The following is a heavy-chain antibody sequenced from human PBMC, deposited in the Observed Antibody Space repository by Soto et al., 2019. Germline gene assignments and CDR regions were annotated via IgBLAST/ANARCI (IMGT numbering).Heavy chain of an antibody. Sequence: SGPTLVTPTQTLTLTCTFSGFSLTTHGVCVIWIRQPPGKALEWLALIDSDDGQYYNTSLKTRLPISKDTSKNQVVLTLTNMYPEDTATYFSARTRISGGVHHQFYRGTDGWGPGTSVTVS. D-gene: IGHD3-3*02. CDR3: ARTRISGGVHHQFYRGTDG. CDR1: GFSLTTHGVC. CDR2: IDSDDGQ. J-gene: IGHJ6*02. V-gene: IGHV2-70*13.